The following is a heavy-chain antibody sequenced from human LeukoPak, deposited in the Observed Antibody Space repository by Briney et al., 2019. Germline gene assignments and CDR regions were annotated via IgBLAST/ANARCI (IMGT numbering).Heavy chain of an antibody. V-gene: IGHV1-2*02. J-gene: IGHJ6*03. CDR2: INPNSGGT. D-gene: IGHD6-13*01. CDR3: ARLEGMSDYYMDV. CDR1: GGTFSSYA. Sequence: ASVKVSCKASGGTFSSYAVSWVRQAPGQGLEWMGWINPNSGGTNYAQKFQGRVTMTRDTSISTAYMELSRLRSDDTAVYYCARLEGMSDYYMDVWGKGTTVTVSS.